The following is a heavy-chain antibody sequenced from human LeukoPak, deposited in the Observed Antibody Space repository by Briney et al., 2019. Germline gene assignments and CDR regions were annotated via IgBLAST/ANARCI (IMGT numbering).Heavy chain of an antibody. CDR1: GFTFSSYG. J-gene: IGHJ3*02. CDR3: ARDDALGDNALDI. V-gene: IGHV3-33*01. D-gene: IGHD3-16*01. Sequence: GRSLRLSCAASGFTFSSYGMHWVRQAPGMGLEWVAVILNYGSQEKYADSVKGRFTISRDNSKNTLFLQMNSLRAEDTAVYYCARDDALGDNALDIWGQGTMVTVSS. CDR2: ILNYGSQE.